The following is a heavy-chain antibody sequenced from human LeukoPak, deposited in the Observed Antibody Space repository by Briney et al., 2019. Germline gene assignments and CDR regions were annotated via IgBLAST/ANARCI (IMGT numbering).Heavy chain of an antibody. CDR3: AKDDTYYYDMTGAFDI. V-gene: IGHV3-30*02. D-gene: IGHD3-22*01. Sequence: PGGSLRLSCAASGFTFSNYGMHWVRQAPGKGLEWVAFIRYDGSNKYYADSVKGRFTISRDNSKNTLYLQMNSLRAEDTAVYYCAKDDTYYYDMTGAFDIWGQGTMVTVSS. J-gene: IGHJ3*02. CDR2: IRYDGSNK. CDR1: GFTFSNYG.